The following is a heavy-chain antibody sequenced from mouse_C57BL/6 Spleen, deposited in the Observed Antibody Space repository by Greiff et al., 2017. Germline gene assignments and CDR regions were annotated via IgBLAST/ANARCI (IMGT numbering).Heavy chain of an antibody. CDR3: ARRLGRGDYAMDY. J-gene: IGHJ4*01. CDR2: INPSTGGT. D-gene: IGHD4-1*01. CDR1: GYSFTGYY. V-gene: IGHV1-42*01. Sequence: EVKLMESGPELVKPGASVKISCKASGYSFTGYYMNWVKQSPEKSLEWIGEINPSTGGTTYNQKFKAKATLTVDKSSSTAYMQLKSLTSEDSAVYYCARRLGRGDYAMDYWGQGTSVTVSS.